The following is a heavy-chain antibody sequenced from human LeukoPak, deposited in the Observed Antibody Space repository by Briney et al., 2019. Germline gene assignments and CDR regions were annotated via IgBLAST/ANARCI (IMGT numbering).Heavy chain of an antibody. CDR1: GYTFTGYY. J-gene: IGHJ3*02. Sequence: ASVKVSCKASGYTFTGYYMHWVRQAPGQGLEWMGWINPNSGGTNCAQKFQGWVTMTRDTSISTAYMELSRLRSDDTAVYYCARAVGPNILTGDAFDIWGQGTMVTVSS. CDR3: ARAVGPNILTGDAFDI. CDR2: INPNSGGT. V-gene: IGHV1-2*04. D-gene: IGHD3-9*01.